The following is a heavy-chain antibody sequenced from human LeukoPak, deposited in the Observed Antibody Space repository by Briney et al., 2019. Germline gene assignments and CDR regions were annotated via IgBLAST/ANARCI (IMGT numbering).Heavy chain of an antibody. Sequence: SSETLSLTCTVSGGSISSYYWSWIRQPPGKGLEWIGYIYYSGSTNYNPSLKSRVTISVDTSKSQFSLKLSSVTAADTAVYYCARGGQWLDWYFDLWGRGTLVTVSS. V-gene: IGHV4-59*01. CDR2: IYYSGST. CDR1: GGSISSYY. J-gene: IGHJ2*01. CDR3: ARGGQWLDWYFDL. D-gene: IGHD6-19*01.